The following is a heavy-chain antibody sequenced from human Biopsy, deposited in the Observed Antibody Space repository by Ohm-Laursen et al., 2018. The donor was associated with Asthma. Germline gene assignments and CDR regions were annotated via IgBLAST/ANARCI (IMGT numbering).Heavy chain of an antibody. CDR2: HDHEEGGT. CDR1: GYSLTDLS. V-gene: IGHV1-24*01. CDR3: ASDFPKDYVRYNFQF. Sequence: SVKVSCKLSGYSLTDLSMHWVRQAPGQGLEWMGGHDHEEGGTVNARRIQGRVTTTEDTSTDTAYLELSSLSFDDTAVYYCASDFPKDYVRYNFQFWGQGTLVTVSS. J-gene: IGHJ4*02. D-gene: IGHD4-17*01.